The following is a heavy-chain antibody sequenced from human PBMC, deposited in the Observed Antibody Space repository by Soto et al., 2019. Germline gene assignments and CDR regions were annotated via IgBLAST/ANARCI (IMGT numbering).Heavy chain of an antibody. CDR2: IKQDGSQK. Sequence: EVQLVESGGGLVQPGGSLRLSCAASGFTFGNYWMSWVRQAPGKGLEWVANIKQDGSQKYYVDSVKGRFTISRDNAKNSLYLQMDSLRAEDTAVYYCARVGALYCSSTSCYKDYWGQGTLVTVSS. CDR3: ARVGALYCSSTSCYKDY. V-gene: IGHV3-7*03. D-gene: IGHD2-2*02. CDR1: GFTFGNYW. J-gene: IGHJ4*02.